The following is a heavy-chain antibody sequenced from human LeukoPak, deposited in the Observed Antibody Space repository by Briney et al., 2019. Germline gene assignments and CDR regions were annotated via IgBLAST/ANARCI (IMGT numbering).Heavy chain of an antibody. J-gene: IGHJ3*02. CDR2: IYTSGST. D-gene: IGHD3-22*01. V-gene: IGHV4-61*02. CDR3: ARDPYDTSANDAFDI. CDR1: GGSISSGTYY. Sequence: SETLSLTCTVSGGSISSGTYYWNRIRQPAGKGLEWIGRIYTSGSTNYNPSLKSRVTISMDTSKNQFSLKLTSVTAADTAMYYCARDPYDTSANDAFDIWGQGTMVSVSS.